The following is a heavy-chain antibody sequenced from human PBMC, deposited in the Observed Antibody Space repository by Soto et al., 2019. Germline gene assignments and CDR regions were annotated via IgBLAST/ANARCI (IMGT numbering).Heavy chain of an antibody. CDR1: GGSISSYY. CDR2: IYYSGST. Sequence: SETLSLTCTVSGGSISSYYWSWIRQPPGKGLEWIGYIYYSGSTNYNPSLKSRVTISVDTSKNQFSLKLSSVTAADTAVYYCARVYYDYIWGSYPVDYYYMDVWGKGTTVTVSS. CDR3: ARVYYDYIWGSYPVDYYYMDV. V-gene: IGHV4-59*01. D-gene: IGHD3-16*02. J-gene: IGHJ6*03.